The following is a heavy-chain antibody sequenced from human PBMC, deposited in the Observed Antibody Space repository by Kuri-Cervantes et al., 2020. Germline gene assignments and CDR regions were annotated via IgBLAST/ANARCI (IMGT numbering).Heavy chain of an antibody. CDR3: ASGVVPEAAQRFDY. D-gene: IGHD2-2*01. J-gene: IGHJ4*02. Sequence: GESLKISCAASGFTFDNYGMSWVRQAPGKGLEWVSGINWNGGSTGYADSVKGRFTISRDNAKNSLYLQMNSLRSEDTAVYYCASGVVPEAAQRFDYWGQGTLVTVSS. V-gene: IGHV3-20*04. CDR1: GFTFDNYG. CDR2: INWNGGST.